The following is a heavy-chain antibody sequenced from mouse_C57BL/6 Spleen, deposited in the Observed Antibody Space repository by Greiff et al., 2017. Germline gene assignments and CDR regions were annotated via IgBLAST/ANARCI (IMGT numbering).Heavy chain of an antibody. D-gene: IGHD1-1*01. CDR2: IYPRSGNT. V-gene: IGHV1-81*01. CDR3: ARSGLGSSYGWYFDV. J-gene: IGHJ1*03. Sequence: QVQLKQSGAELARPGASVKLSCKASGYTFTSYGISWVKQRTGQGLEWIGEIYPRSGNTYYNEKFKGKATLTADKSSSTAYMELRSLTSEDSAVYFCARSGLGSSYGWYFDVWGTGTTVTVSS. CDR1: GYTFTSYG.